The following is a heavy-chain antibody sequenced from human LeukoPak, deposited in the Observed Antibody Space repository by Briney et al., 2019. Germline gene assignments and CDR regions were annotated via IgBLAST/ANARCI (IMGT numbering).Heavy chain of an antibody. CDR3: AKDSWMATTSPFDY. CDR1: GFTFSSYG. V-gene: IGHV3-33*06. D-gene: IGHD5-24*01. J-gene: IGHJ4*02. Sequence: GGSLRLSCAAPGFTFSSYGMHWVRQAPGKGLEWVAVIWYDGSNKYYADSVKGRFTISRDNSKNTLYLQMNSLRAEDTAVYYCAKDSWMATTSPFDYWGQGTLVTVSS. CDR2: IWYDGSNK.